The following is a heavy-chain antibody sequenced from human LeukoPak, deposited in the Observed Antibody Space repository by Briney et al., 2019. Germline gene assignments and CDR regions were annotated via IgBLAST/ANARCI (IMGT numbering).Heavy chain of an antibody. D-gene: IGHD6-6*01. CDR1: GGTFSSYA. Sequence: VASVKVSCKASGGTFSSYAISWVRQAPGQGLEWMGRIIPILGIANYAQKFQGRVTITADKSTSTAYMELSSLRSEDTAVYYCARDLLIYSSSSWFDPWGQGTLVTVSS. CDR3: ARDLLIYSSSSWFDP. CDR2: IIPILGIA. J-gene: IGHJ5*02. V-gene: IGHV1-69*04.